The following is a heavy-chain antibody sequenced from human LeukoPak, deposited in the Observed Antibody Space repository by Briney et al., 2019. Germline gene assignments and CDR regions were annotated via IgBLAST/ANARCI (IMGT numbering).Heavy chain of an antibody. CDR3: AKDQYGSGPPPYFGMDV. D-gene: IGHD3-10*01. Sequence: PGGSLRLSCAASGCTFSSYGMHWVRQAPGKGLEWVAGISYDGSNKYYADSVKGRFTISRDNSKNTLYLQMKSLRAEDTAVYYCAKDQYGSGPPPYFGMDVWGQGTTVTVSS. CDR2: ISYDGSNK. V-gene: IGHV3-30*18. J-gene: IGHJ6*02. CDR1: GCTFSSYG.